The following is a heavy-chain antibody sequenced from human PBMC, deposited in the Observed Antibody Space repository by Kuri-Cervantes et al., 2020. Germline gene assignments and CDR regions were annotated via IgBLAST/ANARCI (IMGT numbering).Heavy chain of an antibody. J-gene: IGHJ4*02. CDR3: ARDFASIAAGPLDY. Sequence: SQTLSLTCAVYGGSFSGYYWSWIRQPPGKGLEWIGEINHSGSTYYNPSLKSRVTISVDTSKNQFSLKLSSVTAADTAVYYCARDFASIAAGPLDYWGQGTLVTVSS. CDR1: GGSFSGYY. V-gene: IGHV4-34*01. CDR2: INHSGST. D-gene: IGHD6-13*01.